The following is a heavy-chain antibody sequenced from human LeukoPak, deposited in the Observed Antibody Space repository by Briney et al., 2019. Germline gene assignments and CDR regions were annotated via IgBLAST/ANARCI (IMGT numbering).Heavy chain of an antibody. J-gene: IGHJ4*02. V-gene: IGHV3-30*04. D-gene: IGHD2-2*01. CDR1: GFTFSSYA. Sequence: PGRSLRLSCAASGFTFSSYAMHWVRQAPGKGLEWVAVISYDGSNKYYADSVKGRLTISRDNSKNTLYLQMNSLRAEDTAVYYCARSLGYCSSTSCPPGYWGQGTLVTVSS. CDR3: ARSLGYCSSTSCPPGY. CDR2: ISYDGSNK.